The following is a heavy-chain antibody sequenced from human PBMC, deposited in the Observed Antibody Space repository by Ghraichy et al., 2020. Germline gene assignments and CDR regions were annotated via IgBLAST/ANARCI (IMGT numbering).Heavy chain of an antibody. Sequence: ASVKVSCKASGYTFTSYYMHWVRQAPGQGLEWMGIINPSGGSTSYAQKFQGRVTMTRDTSTSTVYMELSSLRSEDTAVYYCATGLGEDYDFWSGYRGRPARGDAFDIWGQGTMVTVSS. V-gene: IGHV1-46*01. CDR2: INPSGGST. CDR1: GYTFTSYY. D-gene: IGHD3-3*01. J-gene: IGHJ3*02. CDR3: ATGLGEDYDFWSGYRGRPARGDAFDI.